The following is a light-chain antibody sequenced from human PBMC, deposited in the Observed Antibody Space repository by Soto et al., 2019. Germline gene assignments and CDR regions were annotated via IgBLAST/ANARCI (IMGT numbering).Light chain of an antibody. CDR2: DVS. CDR3: SSYTRSSTLYVV. J-gene: IGLJ2*01. V-gene: IGLV2-14*01. Sequence: QSALTQPASVSGSPGQSITISCTGTSSDVGGYNYVSWYQQQPGKAPKLMIYDVSNRPSGVSNRFSGSKSGNTAPLTISGLQAEDEADYYCSSYTRSSTLYVVFGGGTKLTVL. CDR1: SSDVGGYNY.